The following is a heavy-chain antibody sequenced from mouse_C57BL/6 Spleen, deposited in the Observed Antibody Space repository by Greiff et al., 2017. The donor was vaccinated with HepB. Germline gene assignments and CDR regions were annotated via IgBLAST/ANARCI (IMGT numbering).Heavy chain of an antibody. V-gene: IGHV1-81*01. Sequence: VKLMESGAELARPGASVKLSCKASGYTFTSYGISWVKQRTGQGLEWIGEIYPRSGNTYYNEKFKGKATLTADKSSSTAYMELRSLTSEDSAVYFCARSYYGSRGWFAYWGQGTLVTVSA. CDR2: IYPRSGNT. J-gene: IGHJ3*01. D-gene: IGHD1-1*01. CDR1: GYTFTSYG. CDR3: ARSYYGSRGWFAY.